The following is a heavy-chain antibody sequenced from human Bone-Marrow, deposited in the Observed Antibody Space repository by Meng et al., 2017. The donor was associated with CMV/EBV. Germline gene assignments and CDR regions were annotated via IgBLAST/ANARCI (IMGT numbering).Heavy chain of an antibody. CDR3: ARTYSSSSYYYYGMDV. CDR2: IYYSGST. V-gene: IGHV4-61*08. D-gene: IGHD6-6*01. J-gene: IGHJ6*02. CDR1: GGSISSGGYY. Sequence: CTVSGGSISSGGYYGSWIRQPPGKGLEWIGYIYYSGSTNYNPSLKSRVTISVDTSKNQFSLKLSSVTAADTAVYYCARTYSSSSYYYYGMDVWGQGTTVTVSS.